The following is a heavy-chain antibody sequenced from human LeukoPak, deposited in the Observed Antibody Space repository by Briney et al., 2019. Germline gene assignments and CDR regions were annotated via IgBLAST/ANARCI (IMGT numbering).Heavy chain of an antibody. CDR1: GYTFTSYG. D-gene: IGHD6-13*01. V-gene: IGHV1-69*04. J-gene: IGHJ6*02. CDR2: IIPILGIA. CDR3: ARGSAAAGTGSVWYYYYYYGMDV. Sequence: SVKVSCKASGYTFTSYGISWVRQAPGQGLEWMGRIIPILGIANYAQKFQGRVTITADKSTSTAYMELSSLRSEDTAVYYCARGSAAAGTGSVWYYYYYYGMDVWGQGTTVTVSS.